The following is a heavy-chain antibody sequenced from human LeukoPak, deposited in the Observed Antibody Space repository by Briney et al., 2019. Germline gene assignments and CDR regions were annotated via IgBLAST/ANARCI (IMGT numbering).Heavy chain of an antibody. J-gene: IGHJ4*02. Sequence: SETLSLTSTGSGGSLSSYYWSSMRQPPGKGLEWIGYIYYSGSTNYNPSLKSRVTISVDTSKNQFSLKLSSVTAADTAVDYCARAHSGWYGYHFDYWAQGTLVTVSS. D-gene: IGHD6-19*01. V-gene: IGHV4-59*01. CDR2: IYYSGST. CDR3: ARAHSGWYGYHFDY. CDR1: GGSLSSYY.